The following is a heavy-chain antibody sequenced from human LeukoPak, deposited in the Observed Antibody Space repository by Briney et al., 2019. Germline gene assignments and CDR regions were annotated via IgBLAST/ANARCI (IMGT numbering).Heavy chain of an antibody. CDR1: GFTFSSYA. V-gene: IGHV3-30-3*01. Sequence: GSLRLSCAASGFTFSSYAMHWVRQAPGKGLEWVAVISYDGSNKYYADSVKGRFTISRDNSKNTLYLQMNSLRAADTAVYYCARGGAFIAALSRDAFDIWGQGTMVTVSS. CDR3: ARGGAFIAALSRDAFDI. CDR2: ISYDGSNK. J-gene: IGHJ3*02. D-gene: IGHD6-13*01.